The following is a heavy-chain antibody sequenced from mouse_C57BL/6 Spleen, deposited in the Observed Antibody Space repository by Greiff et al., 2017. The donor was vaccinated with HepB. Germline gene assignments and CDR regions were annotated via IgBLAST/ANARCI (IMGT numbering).Heavy chain of an antibody. CDR1: GYTFTSYW. J-gene: IGHJ1*03. V-gene: IGHV1-69*01. CDR2: IDPSDSYT. CDR3: ARRGRDYYGSSPLGFDV. Sequence: QVQLQQPGAELVMPGASVKLSCKASGYTFTSYWMHWVKQRPGQGLEWIGEIDPSDSYTNYNQKFKGKSTLTVDKSSSTAYMQLSSLTSEDSALYYCARRGRDYYGSSPLGFDVWGTGTTGTVSS. D-gene: IGHD1-1*01.